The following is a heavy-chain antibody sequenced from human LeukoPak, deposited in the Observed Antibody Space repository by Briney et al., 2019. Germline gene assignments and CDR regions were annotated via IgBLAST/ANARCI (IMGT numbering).Heavy chain of an antibody. CDR3: ARDNYYDSSGYYGY. V-gene: IGHV3-7*03. CDR2: IKQDGSEK. Sequence: GGSLRLSCAASGFTFSSYWMSWVRQAPGKGLEWVANIKQDGSEKYYVDSVKGRFTISRDNAKNSLYLQMNSLRAEDTAVYYCARDNYYDSSGYYGYWGQGTLVTVSS. D-gene: IGHD3-22*01. J-gene: IGHJ4*02. CDR1: GFTFSSYW.